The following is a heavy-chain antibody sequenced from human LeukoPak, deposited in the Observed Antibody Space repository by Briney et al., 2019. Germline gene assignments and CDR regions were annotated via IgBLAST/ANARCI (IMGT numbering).Heavy chain of an antibody. CDR3: ARQNYETSSNDQNWFDP. J-gene: IGHJ5*02. CDR1: GGSISSGGYY. V-gene: IGHV4-31*03. CDR2: IYYSGST. D-gene: IGHD3-16*01. Sequence: SETLSLTCTVSGGSISSGGYYWSWIRQHPGKGLEWIGYIYYSGSTYYNPSLKSRVTISVDTSKNQFYLKLSSVTAADTAVYYCARQNYETSSNDQNWFDPWGQGTLVTVSS.